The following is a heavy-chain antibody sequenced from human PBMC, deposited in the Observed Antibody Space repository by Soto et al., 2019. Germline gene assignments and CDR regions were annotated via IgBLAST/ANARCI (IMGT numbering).Heavy chain of an antibody. J-gene: IGHJ4*02. Sequence: EVQLVESGGGVLQPGGSLRLSCAASGFTFSSTYMSWVRQAPGKGLEWVSIIFSSGESFYADSVKSRFTISRDSSDNTVYLQMNSLKAADTAVYYCARGGIGMVRTFDHWGQGTLVTVSS. CDR1: GFTFSSTY. CDR3: ARGGIGMVRTFDH. D-gene: IGHD3-10*01. CDR2: IFSSGES. V-gene: IGHV3-53*01.